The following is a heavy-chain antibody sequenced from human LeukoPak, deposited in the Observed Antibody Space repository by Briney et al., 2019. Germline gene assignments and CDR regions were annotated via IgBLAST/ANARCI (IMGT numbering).Heavy chain of an antibody. CDR1: GYTFTNHS. J-gene: IGHJ6*04. CDR3: ARRSMVQHLDV. CDR2: IDTNTGNP. D-gene: IGHD3-10*01. Sequence: ASVKVSCKASGYTFTNHSIHWVRQAPGQGLECMGWIDTNTGNPTYAQTLPGRIVFSLDTSVSTAYLDIRSLKAEDTAVYFCARRSMVQHLDVWGKGTTVIVSS. V-gene: IGHV7-4-1*02.